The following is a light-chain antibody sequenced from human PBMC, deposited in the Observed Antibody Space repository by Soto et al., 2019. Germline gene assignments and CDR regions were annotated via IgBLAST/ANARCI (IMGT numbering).Light chain of an antibody. CDR1: QTVSSSY. CDR3: QQYSSLWT. Sequence: EIVLTQSPGTLSLSPGERATLSCRASQTVSSSYLAWYQQKPGQAPRLLIYGASSRATGIPDRFSGSGSGTDFTLTISRLEPEDFAVYYCQQYSSLWTFGQGTKVEVK. J-gene: IGKJ1*01. V-gene: IGKV3-20*01. CDR2: GAS.